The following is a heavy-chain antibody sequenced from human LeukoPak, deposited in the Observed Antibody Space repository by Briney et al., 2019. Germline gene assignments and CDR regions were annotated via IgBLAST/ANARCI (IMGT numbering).Heavy chain of an antibody. V-gene: IGHV3-23*01. CDR1: GFAFSSYA. CDR2: ITTSGGTT. J-gene: IGHJ4*02. Sequence: GGSLRLSCAASGFAFSSYAMSWVRQAPGKGLEWVSTITTSGGTTYYADSVKGRFTISRDNSRNTLYLQMHSLRAEDAALDYCADWNYVDYWGQGTLVTVSS. D-gene: IGHD1-1*01. CDR3: ADWNYVDY.